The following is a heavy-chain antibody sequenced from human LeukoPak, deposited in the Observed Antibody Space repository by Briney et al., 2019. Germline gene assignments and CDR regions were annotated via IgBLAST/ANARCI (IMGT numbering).Heavy chain of an antibody. J-gene: IGHJ4*02. CDR3: AREDYYYDSSGYDGGDY. CDR2: IKQDGSEK. D-gene: IGHD3-22*01. Sequence: GGSLRLSCAASGFNFNNYWMSWVRQAPGKGLEWVANIKQDGSEKYYVDSVKGRFTISRDNAKNSLYLQMNSLRAEDTAVYYCAREDYYYDSSGYDGGDYWGQGTLVTVS. CDR1: GFNFNNYW. V-gene: IGHV3-7*03.